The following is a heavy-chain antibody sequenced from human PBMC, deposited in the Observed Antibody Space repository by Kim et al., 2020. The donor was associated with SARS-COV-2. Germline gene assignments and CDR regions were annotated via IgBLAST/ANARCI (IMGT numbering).Heavy chain of an antibody. D-gene: IGHD1-26*01. CDR3: AKGVTNSGFDS. CDR2: ISWDGTRT. Sequence: GGSLRLSCAASGFTFDTSPMGWVRQAPGKGLEWVSRISWDGTRTYYADSVKGRVTMSSDKTKNTLYLHMNSLRVEDTAVYYCAKGVTNSGFDSWGQGTQGTVSS. V-gene: IGHV3-23*01. CDR1: GFTFDTSP. J-gene: IGHJ4*02.